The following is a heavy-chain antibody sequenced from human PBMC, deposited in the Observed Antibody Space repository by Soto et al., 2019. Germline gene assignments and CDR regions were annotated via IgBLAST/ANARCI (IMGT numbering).Heavy chain of an antibody. CDR2: IRSKAYGGTT. Sequence: GALRLSCTASGFTFGDYAMSWVRQAPGKGLEWVGFIRSKAYGGTTEYAASVKGRFTISRDDSKSIAYLQMNSLKTEETAVYYCTRLAYCGGEACNWFDPWGQGTLVTVSS. D-gene: IGHD2-21*01. CDR3: TRLAYCGGEACNWFDP. V-gene: IGHV3-49*04. CDR1: GFTFGDYA. J-gene: IGHJ5*02.